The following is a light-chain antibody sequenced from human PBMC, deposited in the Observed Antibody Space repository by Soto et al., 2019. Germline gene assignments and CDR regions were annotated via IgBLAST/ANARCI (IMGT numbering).Light chain of an antibody. CDR1: SSNIVAGYD. Sequence: QSVLTQPPSVSGAPGQRVTISCTGSSSNIVAGYDVHWYQQLPGTAPKLLIYGNSNRPSGVPDRFSGYKSGTSASLAITGLHAEDEADYYCQSYDSSLSGYVVFGGGTKLTVL. CDR3: QSYDSSLSGYVV. J-gene: IGLJ2*01. CDR2: GNS. V-gene: IGLV1-40*01.